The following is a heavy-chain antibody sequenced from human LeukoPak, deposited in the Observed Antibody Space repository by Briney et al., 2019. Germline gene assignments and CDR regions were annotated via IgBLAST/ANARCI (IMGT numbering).Heavy chain of an antibody. CDR2: IYYSGST. CDR3: AAAGLATIQFDY. Sequence: SETLSLTSTVSGGSISSSSYYWGWIRQPPGKGLEWIGSIYYSGSTYYNPSLKSGVTISVDTSKNQFSLKLSSVTAADTAVYFCAAAGLATIQFDYWGQGTLVTVSS. CDR1: GGSISSSSYY. V-gene: IGHV4-39*07. D-gene: IGHD5-24*01. J-gene: IGHJ4*02.